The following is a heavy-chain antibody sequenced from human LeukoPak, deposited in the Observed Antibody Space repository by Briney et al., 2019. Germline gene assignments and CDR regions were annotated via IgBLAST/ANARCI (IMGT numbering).Heavy chain of an antibody. Sequence: PGGSLRLSCAASGFTFSDYNMRWIRQAPGKGLEWVSSISRSGSTKYYADSEKGRFTISRDNAKNSLYLQMNSLRAEDTAIYYCAKAGEGFGLDYWGQGTLVTVSS. V-gene: IGHV3-11*04. CDR3: AKAGEGFGLDY. D-gene: IGHD3/OR15-3a*01. CDR1: GFTFSDYN. J-gene: IGHJ4*02. CDR2: ISRSGSTK.